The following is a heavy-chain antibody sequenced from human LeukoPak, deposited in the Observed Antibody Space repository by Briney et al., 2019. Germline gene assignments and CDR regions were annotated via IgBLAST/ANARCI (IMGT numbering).Heavy chain of an antibody. V-gene: IGHV1-69*05. Sequence: GSSVRVSCTASGGTFSSSAINWGRQAPGPGLEWWGGFILVFGTANYAQKFQGRVTITTDESTSTAYMELSILRSEDTAVYYCARTTGIAVAGRYYFDYWGQGTLVTVSS. D-gene: IGHD6-19*01. CDR3: ARTTGIAVAGRYYFDY. CDR1: GGTFSSSA. J-gene: IGHJ4*02. CDR2: FILVFGTA.